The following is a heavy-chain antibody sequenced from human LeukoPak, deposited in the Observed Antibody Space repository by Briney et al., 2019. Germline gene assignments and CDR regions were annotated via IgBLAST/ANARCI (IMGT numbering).Heavy chain of an antibody. D-gene: IGHD5-24*01. J-gene: IGHJ4*02. CDR1: GASISSYY. CDR3: ARYPFDGYNYYFDY. Sequence: PSETLSLTCTVSGASISSYYWSWIRQPPGKGLEWIGYIYYSGSSNYNPSLKSRVTISVETSKNQFSLKLSSVTAADTAVYYCARYPFDGYNYYFDYWGQGTLVTVSS. V-gene: IGHV4-59*01. CDR2: IYYSGSS.